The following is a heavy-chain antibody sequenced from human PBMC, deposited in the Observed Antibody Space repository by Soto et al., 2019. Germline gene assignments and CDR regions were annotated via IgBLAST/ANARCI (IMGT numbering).Heavy chain of an antibody. J-gene: IGHJ4*03. CDR2: IYHSGST. CDR3: ASESLGYFDY. Sequence: RQPPGKGLEWIGYIYHSGSTYYTPSLKSRVTISVDRSKNQFSLKLSSVTAADTAVYYCASESLGYFDYWGXGT. V-gene: IGHV4-30-2*01.